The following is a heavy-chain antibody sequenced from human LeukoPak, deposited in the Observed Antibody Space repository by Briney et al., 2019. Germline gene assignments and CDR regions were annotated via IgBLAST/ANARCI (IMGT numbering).Heavy chain of an antibody. V-gene: IGHV3-48*03. D-gene: IGHD1-26*01. CDR1: GFTFSSCE. J-gene: IGHJ4*02. Sequence: GGSLRLSCAASGFTFSSCEMNWVRQAPGKGLEWVSYISSSGSTIYYADSVKGRFTISRDNAKNSLYLQMNSLRAEDTAVYYCARIDGSYYDGEPWGQGTLVTVSS. CDR2: ISSSGSTI. CDR3: ARIDGSYYDGEP.